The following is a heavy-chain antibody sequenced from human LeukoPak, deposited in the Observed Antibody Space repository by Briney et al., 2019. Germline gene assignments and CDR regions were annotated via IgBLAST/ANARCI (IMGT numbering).Heavy chain of an antibody. CDR2: FDPEDGET. Sequence: ASVKVSCKVSGYTLTELSMHWVRQAPGKGLEWVGGFDPEDGETTYAQKFQGRVTMTEDTSTDTAYMELSSLRSEDTAVYYCATGYYYDSSGYYLYYFDYWGQGTLVTVSS. V-gene: IGHV1-24*01. CDR3: ATGYYYDSSGYYLYYFDY. J-gene: IGHJ4*02. D-gene: IGHD3-22*01. CDR1: GYTLTELS.